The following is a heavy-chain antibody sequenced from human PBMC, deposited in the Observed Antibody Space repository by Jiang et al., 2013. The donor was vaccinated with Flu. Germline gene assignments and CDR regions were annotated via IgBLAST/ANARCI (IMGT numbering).Heavy chain of an antibody. J-gene: IGHJ4*02. Sequence: EWMGWINAGNGNTKYSQEFQGRVTITRDTSASTAYMELSSLRSEDTAVYYCARDKAVAGTFLPYWGQGALVTVSS. D-gene: IGHD6-19*01. CDR2: INAGNGNT. CDR3: ARDKAVAGTFLPY. V-gene: IGHV1-3*01.